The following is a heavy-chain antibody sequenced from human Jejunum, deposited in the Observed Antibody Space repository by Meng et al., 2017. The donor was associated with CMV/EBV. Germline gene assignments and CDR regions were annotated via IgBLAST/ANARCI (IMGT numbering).Heavy chain of an antibody. V-gene: IGHV4-61*02. J-gene: IGHJ4*02. D-gene: IGHD3-16*01. CDR2: FHTTGST. Sequence: QVQLQESGPGLVKPSPXLSRTRTVSGGSISSENYYWSWIRQPAGKGLEWIGRFHTTGSTSYNPSLTSRVTISVDTSKNQFSLKLTSVTAADTAIYYCARVKYYDSRSFGYYVDYWGQGTLGTVSS. CDR1: GGSISSENYY. CDR3: ARVKYYDSRSFGYYVDY.